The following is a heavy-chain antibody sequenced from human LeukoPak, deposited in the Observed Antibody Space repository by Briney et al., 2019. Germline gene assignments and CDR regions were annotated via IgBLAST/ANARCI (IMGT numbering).Heavy chain of an antibody. CDR3: AKVSRRHSYGSLDY. J-gene: IGHJ4*02. CDR1: GFTFDDYA. D-gene: IGHD5-18*01. CDR2: LSWDGSST. V-gene: IGHV3-43D*03. Sequence: PGGSLRLSCAASGFTFDDYAMQWVRQVPGKGLEGVSLLSWDGSSTYYGNSVKGRFTISSDNSKNYLYLQMNSLRAEDTALYYCAKVSRRHSYGSLDYWGQGTMVTVSS.